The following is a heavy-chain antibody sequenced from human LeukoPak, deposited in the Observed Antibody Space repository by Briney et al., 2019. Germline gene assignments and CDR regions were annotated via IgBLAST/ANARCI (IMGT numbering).Heavy chain of an antibody. J-gene: IGHJ4*02. D-gene: IGHD3-22*01. CDR2: IYYSGST. V-gene: IGHV4-39*07. CDR1: GGSISSSSYY. CDR3: AGSITMIVVARFDY. Sequence: SETLSLTCTVSGGSISSSSYYWGWIRQPPGKGLEWIGSIYYSGSTYYNPSLKSRVTISVDTSKNQFSLKLSSVTAADTAVYYCAGSITMIVVARFDYWGQGTLVTVSS.